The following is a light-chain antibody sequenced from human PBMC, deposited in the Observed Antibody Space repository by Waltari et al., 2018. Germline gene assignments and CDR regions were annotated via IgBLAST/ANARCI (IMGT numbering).Light chain of an antibody. CDR2: DVT. Sequence: QSALTQPASVSASPGQSITISCTGTSSDVGGYNYFSWPQQRPGKAPKLLIYDVTNRPSGVSNRFSGSKSGNTASLTISGVQTEDEADYYCSSYTSSSTYVFGTGTKVTVL. CDR1: SSDVGGYNY. V-gene: IGLV2-14*01. J-gene: IGLJ1*01. CDR3: SSYTSSSTYV.